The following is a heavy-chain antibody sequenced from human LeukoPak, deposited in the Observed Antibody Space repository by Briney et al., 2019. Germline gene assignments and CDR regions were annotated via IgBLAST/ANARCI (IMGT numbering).Heavy chain of an antibody. CDR1: RFTFSSYV. D-gene: IGHD2-15*01. Sequence: PGGSLRLSCAAPRFTFSSYVMSWVRQAPGKGLEWVSAISGSGGSTYYADSVKGRFTISRDNSKNTLYLQMNSLRAEDTAVYYCAKPLGYCSGGSCSYYYYGMDVWGQGTTVTVSS. V-gene: IGHV3-23*01. J-gene: IGHJ6*02. CDR3: AKPLGYCSGGSCSYYYYGMDV. CDR2: ISGSGGST.